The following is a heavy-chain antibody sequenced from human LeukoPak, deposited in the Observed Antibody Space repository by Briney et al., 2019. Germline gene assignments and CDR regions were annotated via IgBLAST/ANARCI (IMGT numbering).Heavy chain of an antibody. CDR3: ARDSIMITFGGVIVPNWFDP. V-gene: IGHV1-3*01. D-gene: IGHD3-16*02. CDR2: INAGNGNT. Sequence: ASVKVSCKASGYTFTSYAMHWVRQAPGQRLEWMGWINAGNGNTKYSQKFQGRVTITRDTSASTAYMELSSLRSEDTAVYYCARDSIMITFGGVIVPNWFDPWGQGTLVTVSS. CDR1: GYTFTSYA. J-gene: IGHJ5*02.